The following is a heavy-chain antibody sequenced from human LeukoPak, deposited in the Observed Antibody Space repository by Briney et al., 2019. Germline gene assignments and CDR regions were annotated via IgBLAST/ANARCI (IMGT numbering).Heavy chain of an antibody. J-gene: IGHJ4*02. V-gene: IGHV3-23*01. CDR2: ISGSGGST. CDR3: AKGYYYDSSGYYPLGPFDY. Sequence: PGGSLRLSCAASGFTFSSYAMSWVRQAPGKGLEWVSAISGSGGSTYYADPVKGRFTISRDNSKNTLYLQMNSLRAEDTAVYYCAKGYYYDSSGYYPLGPFDYWGQGTLVTVSS. D-gene: IGHD3-22*01. CDR1: GFTFSSYA.